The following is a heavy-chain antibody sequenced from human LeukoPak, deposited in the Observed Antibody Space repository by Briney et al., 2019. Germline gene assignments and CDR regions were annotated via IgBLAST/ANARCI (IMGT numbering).Heavy chain of an antibody. CDR1: AYSISSGYY. Sequence: KTSETLSLTCAVSAYSISSGYYWAWIRQPPGKGLEWIGSIYHSGTTYYNPSLKSRVTISVDTSKNQFSLKLSSVTAADTAVYYCARTGYCSGGSCYSDYWGQGTPVTVSS. V-gene: IGHV4-38-2*01. D-gene: IGHD2-15*01. J-gene: IGHJ4*02. CDR2: IYHSGTT. CDR3: ARTGYCSGGSCYSDY.